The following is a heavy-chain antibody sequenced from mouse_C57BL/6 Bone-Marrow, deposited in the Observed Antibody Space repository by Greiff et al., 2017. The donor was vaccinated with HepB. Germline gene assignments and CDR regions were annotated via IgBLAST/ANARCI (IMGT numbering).Heavy chain of an antibody. CDR2: INPGSGGT. CDR3: ARTRLYYGSSSAWFAY. Sequence: VQLQQSGAELVRPGTSVKVSCKASGYAFTNYLIEWVKQRPGQGLEWIGVINPGSGGTNYNEKFKGKATLTADKSSSTAYMQLSSLTSEDSAVYFCARTRLYYGSSSAWFAYWGQGTLVTVSA. CDR1: GYAFTNYL. V-gene: IGHV1-54*01. D-gene: IGHD1-1*01. J-gene: IGHJ3*01.